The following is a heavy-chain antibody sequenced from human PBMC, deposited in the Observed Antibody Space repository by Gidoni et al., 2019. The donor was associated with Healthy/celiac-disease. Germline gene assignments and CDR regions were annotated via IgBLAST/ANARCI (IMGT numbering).Heavy chain of an antibody. CDR2: ISSSSSTI. V-gene: IGHV3-48*02. Sequence: EVQLVASGGGLVQPGGSLRLSCAASGFTFSSYSMNWVRQAPGKGLEWVSYISSSSSTIYYADSVKGRFTISRDNAKNSLYLQMNSLRDEDTAVYYCAREEVGGSYYYYFDYWGQGTLVTVSS. CDR3: AREEVGGSYYYYFDY. CDR1: GFTFSSYS. J-gene: IGHJ4*02. D-gene: IGHD1-26*01.